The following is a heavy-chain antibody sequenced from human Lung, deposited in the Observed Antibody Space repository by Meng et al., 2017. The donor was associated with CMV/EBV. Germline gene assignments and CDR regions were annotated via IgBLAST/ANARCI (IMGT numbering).Heavy chain of an antibody. J-gene: IGHJ4*02. V-gene: IGHV1-69*01. D-gene: IGHD3-22*01. CDR2: IIPIFGEA. CDR1: GDTFSSYT. CDR3: ARHPSSDSSGYYNEEPS. Sequence: QVPLVQSGAEMRQPGYPVQFSCKASGDTFSSYTFSGARQAPGQGLEWMGGIIPIFGEAKYAQKFQGRVTIIADESTSTVYMDLRRLRSEDTAMYYCARHPSSDSSGYYNEEPSWGQGTLVTVSS.